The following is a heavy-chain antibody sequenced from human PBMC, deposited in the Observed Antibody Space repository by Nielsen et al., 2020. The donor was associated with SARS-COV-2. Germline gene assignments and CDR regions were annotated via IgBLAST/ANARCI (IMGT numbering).Heavy chain of an antibody. Sequence: ASVKVSCKASGYTFTSYGISWVRQAPGQGLEWMGWISAYNGNTNYAQKLQGRVTMTTDTSTSTAYMELRSPRSDDTAVYYCARDQISSTSFDNWFDPWGQGTLVTVSS. V-gene: IGHV1-18*04. CDR2: ISAYNGNT. D-gene: IGHD2-2*01. CDR3: ARDQISSTSFDNWFDP. J-gene: IGHJ5*02. CDR1: GYTFTSYG.